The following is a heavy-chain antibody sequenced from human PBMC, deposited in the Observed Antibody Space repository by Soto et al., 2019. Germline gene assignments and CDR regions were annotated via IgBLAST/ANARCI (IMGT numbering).Heavy chain of an antibody. D-gene: IGHD3-22*01. CDR1: GGSISSYY. Sequence: PAETLSLTCSVSGGSISSYYWSWIRQPPGKGLEWIGYIYYSGSTNYNPSLKSRVTISVDTSKNQFYLKLSSVTAADTAVYYCARVTYYYDSSGFFDYWGKGTLVTVSS. J-gene: IGHJ4*02. V-gene: IGHV4-59*01. CDR2: IYYSGST. CDR3: ARVTYYYDSSGFFDY.